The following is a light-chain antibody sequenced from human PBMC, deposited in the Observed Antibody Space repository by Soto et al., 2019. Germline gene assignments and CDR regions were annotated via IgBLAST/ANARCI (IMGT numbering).Light chain of an antibody. CDR2: GIS. CDR3: QQYVTSSPRT. V-gene: IGKV3-20*01. CDR1: HTTSSSY. J-gene: IGKJ1*01. Sequence: DIGFNQSPCTVSLSTGERATLSCRASHTTSSSYLAWYQRKPGQAPRLLMYGISRRATGIPDRFSGSGSGTDFTLTITRLEPEDFAVYYCQQYVTSSPRTFGQGTKVDIK.